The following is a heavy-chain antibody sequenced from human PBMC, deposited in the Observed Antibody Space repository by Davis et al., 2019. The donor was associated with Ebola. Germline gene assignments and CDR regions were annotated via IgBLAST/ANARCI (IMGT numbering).Heavy chain of an antibody. J-gene: IGHJ5*02. CDR2: IYYSGST. Sequence: MPSETLSLTCTVSGGSISSGDYYWSWIRQPPGTGLEWIGYIYYSGSTYYNPSLKSRVTISVDTSKNQFSLKLSSVTAADTAVYYCARVVTMVVGGWFDPWGQGSLVTASS. D-gene: IGHD3-22*01. CDR3: ARVVTMVVGGWFDP. CDR1: GGSISSGDYY. V-gene: IGHV4-30-4*01.